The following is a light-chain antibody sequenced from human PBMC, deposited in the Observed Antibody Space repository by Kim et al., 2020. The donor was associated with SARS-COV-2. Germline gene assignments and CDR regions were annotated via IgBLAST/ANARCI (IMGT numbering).Light chain of an antibody. CDR3: QQYGSSPYS. Sequence: WSPGEESTPDCRARQRVSSSYSAWYQQKAGQAPRLLIESVSSRDTGIPDRVSGSGAETDFTLSISILEPEDFAVYYCQQYGSSPYSFGQGTKLEI. CDR2: SVS. J-gene: IGKJ2*03. V-gene: IGKV3-20*01. CDR1: QRVSSSY.